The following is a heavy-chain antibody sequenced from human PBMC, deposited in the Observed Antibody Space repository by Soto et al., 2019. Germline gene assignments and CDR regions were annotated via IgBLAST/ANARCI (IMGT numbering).Heavy chain of an antibody. J-gene: IGHJ4*02. Sequence: PSETLSLTCTVSGGSVSSGSYYWSWIRQPPGKGLEWIGYIYYSGSTNYNPSLKSRVTISVDTSKNQFSLKLSSVTAADTAVYYCARVRLGIAARPFVYLGQGTLVTVSS. CDR1: GGSVSSGSYY. D-gene: IGHD6-6*01. CDR3: ARVRLGIAARPFVY. CDR2: IYYSGST. V-gene: IGHV4-61*01.